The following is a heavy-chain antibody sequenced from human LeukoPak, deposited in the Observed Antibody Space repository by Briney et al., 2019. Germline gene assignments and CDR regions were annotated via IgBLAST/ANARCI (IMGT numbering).Heavy chain of an antibody. V-gene: IGHV3-21*01. J-gene: IGHJ6*03. CDR3: ARAGGYSYGSLYYMDV. CDR1: GFTFSSYS. D-gene: IGHD5-18*01. Sequence: PGGSLRLSCAASGFTFSSYSMNWVRQAPGKGLEWVSSISSSSSYIYYADSVKGRFTISRDNAKNSLYLQMNSLRAEDTAVYYCARAGGYSYGSLYYMDVWGKGTTVTVSS. CDR2: ISSSSSYI.